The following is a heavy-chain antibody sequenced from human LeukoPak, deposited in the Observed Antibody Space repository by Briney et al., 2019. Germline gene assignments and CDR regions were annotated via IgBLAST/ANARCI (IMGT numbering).Heavy chain of an antibody. CDR2: ISGSGGST. V-gene: IGHV3-23*01. D-gene: IGHD3-10*02. Sequence: GGSLRLSCAASGFTFSIYAMSWVRQAPGKGLEWVSGISGSGGSTYYADSVKGRFTISRDNSKSTLYLQMNSLRAEDTAVYYCAELGITMIGGVWGKGTTVTISS. CDR3: AELGITMIGGV. J-gene: IGHJ6*04. CDR1: GFTFSIYA.